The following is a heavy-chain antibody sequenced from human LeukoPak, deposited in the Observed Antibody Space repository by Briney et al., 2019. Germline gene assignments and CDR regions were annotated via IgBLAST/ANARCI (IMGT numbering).Heavy chain of an antibody. CDR1: GFTFSSYG. V-gene: IGHV3-23*01. CDR2: ISGSGGST. Sequence: GGSLRLSCAASGFTFSSYGMTWVRQAPGKGLEWVSGISGSGGSTYYADSVKGRFSISRDNSKNTLYLQMNSLRAEDTAVYYCAKGNTIFREAINYYYYYGMDVWGQGTTVTVSS. D-gene: IGHD3-3*01. J-gene: IGHJ6*02. CDR3: AKGNTIFREAINYYYYYGMDV.